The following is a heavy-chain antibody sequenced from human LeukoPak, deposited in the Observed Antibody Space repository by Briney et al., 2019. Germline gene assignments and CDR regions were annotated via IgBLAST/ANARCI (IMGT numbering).Heavy chain of an antibody. CDR1: GFTFTTYA. CDR2: ISGSGGST. D-gene: IGHD2-8*02. Sequence: GGSLRLSCAASGFTFTTYAITWVRQAPGKGLEWVSTISGSGGSTYYADSVKGRFTISRDSSKNTLYLQMNSLRAEDTAIYYCAKLLVPTRLFDAFDIWGQGTMVTVSS. V-gene: IGHV3-23*01. CDR3: AKLLVPTRLFDAFDI. J-gene: IGHJ3*02.